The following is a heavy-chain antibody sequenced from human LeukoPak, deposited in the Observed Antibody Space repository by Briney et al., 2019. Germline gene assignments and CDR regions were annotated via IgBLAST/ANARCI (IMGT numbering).Heavy chain of an antibody. Sequence: GASVKVSCKASGYTFTGYYMHWVRQAPGQGLEWMGWINPNSGGTNYAQKFQGRVTMTRDTSTSTAYMELRSLRSDDTAVYYCARDSDSSGYYYIYWGQGTLVTVSS. CDR3: ARDSDSSGYYYIY. V-gene: IGHV1-2*02. CDR2: INPNSGGT. CDR1: GYTFTGYY. D-gene: IGHD3-22*01. J-gene: IGHJ4*02.